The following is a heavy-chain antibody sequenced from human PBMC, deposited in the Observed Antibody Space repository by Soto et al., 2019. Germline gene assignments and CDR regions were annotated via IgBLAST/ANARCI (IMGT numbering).Heavy chain of an antibody. V-gene: IGHV1-69*01. D-gene: IGHD5-12*01. CDR3: AREEDIVATGNWFGP. J-gene: IGHJ5*02. CDR2: IIPIFGPA. CDR1: GGTFSSYA. Sequence: QVQLVQSGAEVRKPGSSVKVSCKASGGTFSSYAISWVRQAPGQGLEWMGGIIPIFGPANYAQKFQGRVTIAADESTCTAYRELSSLRSEDTAVYYCAREEDIVATGNWFGPWGQGNLVTVSS.